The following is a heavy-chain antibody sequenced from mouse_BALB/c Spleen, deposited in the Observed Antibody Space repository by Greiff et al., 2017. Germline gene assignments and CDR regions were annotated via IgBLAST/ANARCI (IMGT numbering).Heavy chain of an antibody. CDR1: GFTFSSYT. CDR3: ARHGKRYFDV. CDR2: ISNGGGST. D-gene: IGHD2-1*01. Sequence: DVKVEESGGGLVQPGGSLKLSCAASGFTFSSYTMSWVRQTPEKRLEWVTYISNGGGSTYYPDTVKGRFTISRDNAKNTLYLQMSSLKSEDTAMYYCARHGKRYFDVWGAGTTVTVSS. J-gene: IGHJ1*01. V-gene: IGHV5-12-2*01.